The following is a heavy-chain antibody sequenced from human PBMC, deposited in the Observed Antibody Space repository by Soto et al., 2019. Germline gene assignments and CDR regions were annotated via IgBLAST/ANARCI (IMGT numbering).Heavy chain of an antibody. CDR3: TREVVRPYFDY. CDR1: DFISSTSA. CDR2: TSYDGTTK. Sequence: PGGSLRLSCAGSDFISSTSAMHWVRQAPGKGPEWVAVTSYDGTTKFYADSVKGRFTISRDNSKNTLSLQMNSLSAEDTAVYYCTREVVRPYFDYWGQGILVTVSS. D-gene: IGHD2-2*01. V-gene: IGHV3-30-3*01. J-gene: IGHJ4*01.